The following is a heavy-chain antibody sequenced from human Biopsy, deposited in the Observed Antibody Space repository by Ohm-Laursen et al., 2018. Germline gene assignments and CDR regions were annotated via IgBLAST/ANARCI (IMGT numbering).Heavy chain of an antibody. J-gene: IGHJ5*02. CDR2: IYYTGHT. CDR3: ARGGFGLDGYNSP. D-gene: IGHD5-24*01. V-gene: IGHV4-59*01. Sequence: SETLSLTCTVSGGSIKSYYWNWIRQSPGKGLEWIGFIYYTGHTNYNPSLKGRVTISVDTSKHQFSLRLTSATAADTAVYYCARGGFGLDGYNSPWGRGTLVSVSS. CDR1: GGSIKSYY.